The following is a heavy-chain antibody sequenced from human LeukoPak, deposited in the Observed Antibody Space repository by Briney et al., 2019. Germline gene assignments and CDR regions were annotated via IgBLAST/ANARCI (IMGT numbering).Heavy chain of an antibody. V-gene: IGHV3-48*02. CDR2: ISSSSCTI. J-gene: IGHJ4*02. CDR1: GFSFYDYG. Sequence: GGSLRLSCAASGFSFYDYGMSWVRQAPGKGLEWVSYISSSSCTIYYADSVKGRFTISRDNAKNSLYLQMNSLRDEDTAVYYCARDLTVTSGYWGQGTLVTVSS. D-gene: IGHD4-17*01. CDR3: ARDLTVTSGY.